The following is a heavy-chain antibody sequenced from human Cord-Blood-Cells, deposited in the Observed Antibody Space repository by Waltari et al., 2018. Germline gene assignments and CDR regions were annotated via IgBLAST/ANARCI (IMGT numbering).Heavy chain of an antibody. Sequence: QVQLQQWGAGLLKPSETLSLTCAVYGGSFSGYYWSWIRQPPGQGLEWSGEINHSGSTNYNPSLKSRVTISVDTSKNQFSLKLSSVTAADTAVYYCARKYDFWSGYYYYYYGMDVWGQGTSVTVSS. D-gene: IGHD3-3*01. CDR3: ARKYDFWSGYYYYYYGMDV. CDR2: INHSGST. J-gene: IGHJ6*02. CDR1: GGSFSGYY. V-gene: IGHV4-34*01.